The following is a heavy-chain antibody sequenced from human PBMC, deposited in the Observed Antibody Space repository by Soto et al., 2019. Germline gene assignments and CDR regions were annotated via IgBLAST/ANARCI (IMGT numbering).Heavy chain of an antibody. J-gene: IGHJ6*02. CDR1: GGSFSGYY. Sequence: SETLSLTCAVYGGSFSGYYWSWIRQPPGKGLEWIGEINHSGSTNYNPSLKSRVTISVDTSKNQFSLKLSSVTAADTAVYYCALQASDYYGSGSRSAYYYYGMDVWGQGTTVTVSS. V-gene: IGHV4-34*01. CDR3: ALQASDYYGSGSRSAYYYYGMDV. D-gene: IGHD3-10*01. CDR2: INHSGST.